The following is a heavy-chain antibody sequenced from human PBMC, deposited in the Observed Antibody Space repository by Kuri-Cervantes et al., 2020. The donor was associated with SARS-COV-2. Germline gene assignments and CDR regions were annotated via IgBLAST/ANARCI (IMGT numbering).Heavy chain of an antibody. Sequence: GGSLRLSCAASGFTFSTSAMSWVRQAPGKGLEWVSAISGSGGSTYYADSVKGRFTISRDNSKNTLYLQMNSLRAEDTAVYYCARGGKDSSSLRMGRYFDLWGRGTLVTVSS. CDR2: ISGSGGST. J-gene: IGHJ2*01. CDR1: GFTFSTSA. CDR3: ARGGKDSSSLRMGRYFDL. V-gene: IGHV3-23*01. D-gene: IGHD6-6*01.